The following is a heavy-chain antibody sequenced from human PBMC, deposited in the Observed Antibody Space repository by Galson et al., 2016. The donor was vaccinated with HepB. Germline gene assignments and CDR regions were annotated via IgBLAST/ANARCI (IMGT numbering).Heavy chain of an antibody. V-gene: IGHV3-23*03. CDR1: GFTFSTYA. J-gene: IGHJ4*02. CDR3: ARRSSYLDY. CDR2: IYSGGST. Sequence: SLRLSCAASGFTFSTYAMNWVRQAPGKGLEWVSVIYSGGSTYYADSVKGRFTVSRDNAKDSLYLQMNSLRADDSAVYYCARRSSYLDYWGQGTLVTVSS. D-gene: IGHD1-26*01.